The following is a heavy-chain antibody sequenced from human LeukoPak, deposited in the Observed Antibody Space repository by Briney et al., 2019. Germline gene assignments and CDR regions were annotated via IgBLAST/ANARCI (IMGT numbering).Heavy chain of an antibody. Sequence: GGSLRLSCAASGFSFNTYAMSWVRQAPGKGLEWVSAISNTGGYTYYADSVQGRFTISRDNSKSTLCLQMNSLRAEDTAVYYCAKQLGYCSDGSCYFPYWGQGTLVTVSS. CDR3: AKQLGYCSDGSCYFPY. CDR1: GFSFNTYA. D-gene: IGHD2-15*01. CDR2: ISNTGGYT. V-gene: IGHV3-23*01. J-gene: IGHJ4*02.